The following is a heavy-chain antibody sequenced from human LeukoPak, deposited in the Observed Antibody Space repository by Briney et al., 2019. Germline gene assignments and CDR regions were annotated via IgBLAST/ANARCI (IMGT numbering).Heavy chain of an antibody. CDR2: IYYSGST. CDR3: ARGAYYDYVWGSFTHLDDAFDI. J-gene: IGHJ3*02. D-gene: IGHD3-16*01. V-gene: IGHV4-59*01. Sequence: SETLSLTCTVSGGSFSSYYWSWIRQPPGKGLEWIGYIYYSGSTNYNPSLKSRVTISVDTSKNQFSLKLSSVTAADTAVYYCARGAYYDYVWGSFTHLDDAFDIWGQGTMVTVSS. CDR1: GGSFSSYY.